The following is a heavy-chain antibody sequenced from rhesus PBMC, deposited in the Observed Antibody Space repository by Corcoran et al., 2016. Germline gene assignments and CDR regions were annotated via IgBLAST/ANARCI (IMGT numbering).Heavy chain of an antibody. D-gene: IGHD6-31*01. Sequence: QVQLQESGPGLVKPSETLSLTCAVSGYSISSGYGWSWVRQPPGKGLAWFGYICGSSSSTNYNPSRKSRVTISKDPSKNQFSLKLSSVTAADTAVYYCARTAAAGYFDYWGQGVLVTVSS. CDR1: GYSISSGYG. J-gene: IGHJ4*01. CDR3: ARTAAAGYFDY. CDR2: ICGSSSST. V-gene: IGHV4-127*01.